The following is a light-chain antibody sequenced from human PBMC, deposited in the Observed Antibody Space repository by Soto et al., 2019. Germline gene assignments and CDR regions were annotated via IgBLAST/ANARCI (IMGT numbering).Light chain of an antibody. V-gene: IGKV3-15*01. CDR2: GAS. J-gene: IGKJ1*01. CDR3: QQYNNWPRT. CDR1: QSVSRN. Sequence: EIVMTQSPATLSVSPGERATLSCRASQSVSRNLAWYQQKPGQAPRLLIYGASTRATGIPARFSGSGSGTDFTLTIISLQSEDFAVYYCQQYNNWPRTFGQGTKVDIK.